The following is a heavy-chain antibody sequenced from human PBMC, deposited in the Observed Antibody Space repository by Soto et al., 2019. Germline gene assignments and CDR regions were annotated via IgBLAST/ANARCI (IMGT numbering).Heavy chain of an antibody. Sequence: GGSLRLSCAASGFTFSSYAMHWVRQAPGKGLEWVAVISYDGSNKYYADSVKGRFTISRDNSKNTLYLQMNSLRAEDTAVYYCARDTDYDYVSALDYWGQGTLVTVSS. J-gene: IGHJ4*02. V-gene: IGHV3-30-3*01. D-gene: IGHD3-16*01. CDR1: GFTFSSYA. CDR3: ARDTDYDYVSALDY. CDR2: ISYDGSNK.